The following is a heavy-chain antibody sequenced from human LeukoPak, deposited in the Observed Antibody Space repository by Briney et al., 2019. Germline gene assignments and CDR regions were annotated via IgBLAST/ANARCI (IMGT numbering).Heavy chain of an antibody. J-gene: IGHJ4*02. CDR2: IGGPAET. Sequence: GGSLRLSRAASGFAFGVHAMTWVRQAPGKGPEWVATIGGPAETFYADSVKGRFTISRDNFRNTLYLQMNSLRAEDSALYYCAKDWTSHNGVYDCLDFWGQGTRVTVSS. D-gene: IGHD3-16*01. V-gene: IGHV3-23*01. CDR3: AKDWTSHNGVYDCLDF. CDR1: GFAFGVHA.